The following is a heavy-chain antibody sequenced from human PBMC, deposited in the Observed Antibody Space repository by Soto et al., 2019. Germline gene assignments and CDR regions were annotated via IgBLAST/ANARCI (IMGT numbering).Heavy chain of an antibody. V-gene: IGHV3-21*06. Sequence: SGGSLRLSCAASGFTFTRYSMNWGRQAPGKGLEWVSSISSTTNYIYYGDSMKGRFTISRDNGKNSLYLEIHSLRAEDTAVYYCARESEDLTSNFDYWGQGTLVTL. J-gene: IGHJ4*02. CDR1: GFTFTRYS. CDR3: ARESEDLTSNFDY. CDR2: ISSTTNYI.